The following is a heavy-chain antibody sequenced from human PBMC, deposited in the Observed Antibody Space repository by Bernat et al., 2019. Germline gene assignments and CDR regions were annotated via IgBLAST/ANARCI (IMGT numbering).Heavy chain of an antibody. CDR2: IYYSGST. CDR3: ARDPPCTSCSEGGYYYYYMDV. V-gene: IGHV4-59*01. J-gene: IGHJ6*03. Sequence: QVQLQESGPGLVKPSETLSLTCTVSGGSISSYYWSWIRQPPGKGLEWIGYIYYSGSTNYNPSLKSRVTISVDTSKNQFSLKLSSVTAADTAVYYCARDPPCTSCSEGGYYYYYMDVWGKGTTVTVSS. CDR1: GGSISSYY. D-gene: IGHD2-2*01.